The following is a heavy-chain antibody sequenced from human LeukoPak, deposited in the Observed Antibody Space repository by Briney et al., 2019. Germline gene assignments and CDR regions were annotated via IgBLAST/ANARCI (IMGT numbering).Heavy chain of an antibody. CDR2: FYYNGYT. D-gene: IGHD1-14*01. V-gene: IGHV4-59*08. CDR3: ARYRRNLIEDRFREGEPNFDY. CDR1: GGSMNYYY. Sequence: PSETLSLTCTVSGGSMNYYYWSWIRQPPGKGLEWIGYFYYNGYTDYNPSLKSRVTISVDTSKNQLFLHLSSVTASDSAIYYCARYRRNLIEDRFREGEPNFDYWGQGILVTVSS. J-gene: IGHJ4*02.